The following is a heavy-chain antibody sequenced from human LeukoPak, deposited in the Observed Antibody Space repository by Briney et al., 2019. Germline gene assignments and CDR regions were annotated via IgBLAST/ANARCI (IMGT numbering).Heavy chain of an antibody. J-gene: IGHJ6*03. CDR3: ARQRRYDYYMDV. D-gene: IGHD3-9*01. CDR1: GDSISSSNYY. V-gene: IGHV4-39*01. CDR2: IYYSGTT. Sequence: PSETLSLTCTVSGDSISSSNYYWGWIRQPPGKGPERIGSIYYSGTTYHNPSLKSRVTISVDTSRNQFSLKVSSVTDADTAVYYCARQRRYDYYMDVWGKGTTVTVSS.